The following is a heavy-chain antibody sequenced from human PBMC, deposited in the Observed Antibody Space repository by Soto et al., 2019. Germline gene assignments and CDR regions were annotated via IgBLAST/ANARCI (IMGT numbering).Heavy chain of an antibody. Sequence: ASVKVSCKASGYTFTSSYMHWVRQAPGQGLEWMGIINPSGGSTSYAQKFQGRVTMTRDTSTSTVYMEPSSLRSEDTAVYYCARNHFNYYGSGRSRPFCYWGQGTLVTVSA. CDR3: ARNHFNYYGSGRSRPFCY. V-gene: IGHV1-46*03. CDR2: INPSGGST. J-gene: IGHJ4*02. CDR1: GYTFTSSY. D-gene: IGHD3-10*01.